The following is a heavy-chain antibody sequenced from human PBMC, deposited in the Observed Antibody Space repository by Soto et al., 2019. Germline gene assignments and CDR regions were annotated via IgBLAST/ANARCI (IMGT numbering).Heavy chain of an antibody. CDR2: TYYRSKWYN. V-gene: IGHV6-1*01. CDR3: ARDHHSPSPDYYYYGMDV. CDR1: GDSLSTNSAA. J-gene: IGHJ6*02. D-gene: IGHD5-18*01. Sequence: SQTPSLTSAISGDSLSTNSAAWNWIRQSPSRGLEWLGRTYYRSKWYNDYAVSVKSRITINPATSKNQYSLQLNSVTPEDTAVYYRARDHHSPSPDYYYYGMDVWGQGTTVTVSS.